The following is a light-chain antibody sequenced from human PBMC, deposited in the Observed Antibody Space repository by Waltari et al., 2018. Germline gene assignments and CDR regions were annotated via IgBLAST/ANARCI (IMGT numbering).Light chain of an antibody. CDR1: QDIRTW. J-gene: IGKJ2*01. CDR3: QQANSFPHT. Sequence: RVTMTCRANQDIRTWLAWYQQKPGRAPKLLVYSASSLVFGVPSRFSGSGSGTDFTLTINSVQPEDFGTYYCQQANSFPHTYGQGTNLE. V-gene: IGKV1-12*01. CDR2: SAS.